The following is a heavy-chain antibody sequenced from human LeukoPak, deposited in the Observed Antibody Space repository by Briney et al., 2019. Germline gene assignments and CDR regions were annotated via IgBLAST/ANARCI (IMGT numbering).Heavy chain of an antibody. CDR2: ITSTSSYI. CDR3: SKGPVSGNHGNYYYFYMGG. CDR1: GFTFSNYN. J-gene: IGHJ6*03. Sequence: GGSLRLSCAASGFTFSNYNMNWVRQAPGKGLEGVSSITSTSSYIYYADSVKGRFTISRDNAKNSLYLQMNSLRAEDTALYFCSKGPVSGNHGNYYYFYMGGWGKGATVTISS. V-gene: IGHV3-21*01. D-gene: IGHD1-14*01.